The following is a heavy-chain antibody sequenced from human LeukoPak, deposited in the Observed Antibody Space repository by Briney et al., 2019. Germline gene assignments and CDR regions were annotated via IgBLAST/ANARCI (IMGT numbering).Heavy chain of an antibody. V-gene: IGHV1-24*01. J-gene: IGHJ4*02. CDR2: FDPADGEP. CDR1: GYTLTKVS. D-gene: IGHD4-17*01. Sequence: GASVKVSCKISGYTLTKVSMHWVRQAPGKGLEWMGGFDPADGEPIYAQKFQGRVTMSEDTSTDTAYMDLSSLRSEDTAVYYCATEVVGYGDVHYFDSWGQGTLVTVSS. CDR3: ATEVVGYGDVHYFDS.